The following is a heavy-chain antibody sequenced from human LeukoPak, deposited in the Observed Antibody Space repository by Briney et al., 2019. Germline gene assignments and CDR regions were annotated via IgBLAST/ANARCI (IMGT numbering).Heavy chain of an antibody. CDR1: GFTFSSYS. D-gene: IGHD6-19*01. CDR2: ISSSSSYI. Sequence: GGSLRLSCAASGFTFSSYSMNWVRQAAGKGLEWLSSISSSSSYIYYAESVKGRFTISRDNPKNSLYLQKNSLRAEDTAVYYCARTGIAVAGTSLEAFDYWGQGTLVTVSS. J-gene: IGHJ4*02. V-gene: IGHV3-21*01. CDR3: ARTGIAVAGTSLEAFDY.